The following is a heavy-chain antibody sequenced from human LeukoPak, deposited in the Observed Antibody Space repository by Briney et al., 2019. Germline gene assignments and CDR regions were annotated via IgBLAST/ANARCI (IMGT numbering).Heavy chain of an antibody. CDR3: ARVPPSLYCSGGSCSGGNWFDS. D-gene: IGHD2-15*01. J-gene: IGHJ5*01. CDR1: GGSISSSSYY. Sequence: PSETLSLTCTVSGGSISSSSYYWGWIRQPPGKGLEWIGSIYYSGSTYYNPSLKSRVTISVDTSKNQFSLKLSSVTAADTAVYYCARVPPSLYCSGGSCSGGNWFDSWGQGTLVTVSS. V-gene: IGHV4-39*01. CDR2: IYYSGST.